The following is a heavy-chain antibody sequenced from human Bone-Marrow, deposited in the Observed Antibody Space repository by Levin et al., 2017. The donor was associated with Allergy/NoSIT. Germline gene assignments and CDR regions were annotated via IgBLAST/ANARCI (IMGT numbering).Heavy chain of an antibody. D-gene: IGHD6-19*01. Sequence: SCAASGFSFSILAMNRVRQAPGKGLEWVSAISDSGDITYYADSVKGRFTISRDNSKNTLYLQMNSLRAEDTAVYYCTKDQLRTSGWYLMEYWGQGTLVTVSS. V-gene: IGHV3-23*01. J-gene: IGHJ4*02. CDR2: ISDSGDIT. CDR3: TKDQLRTSGWYLMEY. CDR1: GFSFSILA.